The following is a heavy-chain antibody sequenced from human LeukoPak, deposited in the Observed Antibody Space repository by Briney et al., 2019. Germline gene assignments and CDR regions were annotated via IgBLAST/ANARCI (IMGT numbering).Heavy chain of an antibody. D-gene: IGHD4-17*01. V-gene: IGHV4-39*01. Sequence: PSETLSLTCTVSGGSISSSSYYWGWIRQPPGKGLEWIGSIYYSGSTYYNPSLKTQVTISVDTSKNQFSLKLSSVTAADTAVYYCARHPHATVTRDYYFDYWRQGTLVTVSS. J-gene: IGHJ4*02. CDR3: ARHPHATVTRDYYFDY. CDR1: GGSISSSSYY. CDR2: IYYSGST.